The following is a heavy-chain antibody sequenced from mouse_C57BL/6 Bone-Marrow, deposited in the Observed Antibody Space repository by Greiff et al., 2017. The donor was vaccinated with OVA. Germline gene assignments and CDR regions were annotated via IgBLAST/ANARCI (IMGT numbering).Heavy chain of an antibody. J-gene: IGHJ2*01. D-gene: IGHD4-1*01. V-gene: IGHV1-19*01. CDR2: INPYNGGT. CDR3: ARKTGEKDYFDY. Sequence: VQLQQSGPVLVKPGASVKMSCKASGYTFTDYYMNWVKQSHGKSLEWIGDINPYNGGTSYNQKFKGKATLTVDKSSSTAYMERNSLTSEDSAVYYCARKTGEKDYFDYWGQGTTLTVSS. CDR1: GYTFTDYY.